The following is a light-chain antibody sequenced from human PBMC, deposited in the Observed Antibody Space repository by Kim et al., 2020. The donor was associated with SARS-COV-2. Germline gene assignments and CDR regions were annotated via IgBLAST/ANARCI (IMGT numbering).Light chain of an antibody. Sequence: DIQMTQSPSSLSASVGDRVTITCRASQGISNSLAWYQQKPGKGPKVLIYDASTSQSGVPSRFSGSGSGTDFTLTISSLQPEDVATYYCQKYNSAPWTLGQGTKVDIK. V-gene: IGKV1-27*01. J-gene: IGKJ1*01. CDR3: QKYNSAPWT. CDR1: QGISNS. CDR2: DAS.